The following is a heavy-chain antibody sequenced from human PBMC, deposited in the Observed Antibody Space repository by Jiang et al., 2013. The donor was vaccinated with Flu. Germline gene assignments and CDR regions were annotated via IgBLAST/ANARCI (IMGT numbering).Heavy chain of an antibody. CDR1: GGTFSHYV. J-gene: IGHJ4*02. V-gene: IGHV1-69*01. D-gene: IGHD3-10*01. Sequence: GAEVKKPGSSVKVSCKASGGTFSHYVISWVRQAPGQGLEWMGGIIPIFGTAHYAQKFQGRVTITADESTRTAYMELNSLTSEDTAVYYCARGPSISGSYSAIPNYFDYWGQGTLVTVSS. CDR2: IIPIFGTA. CDR3: ARGPSISGSYSAIPNYFDY.